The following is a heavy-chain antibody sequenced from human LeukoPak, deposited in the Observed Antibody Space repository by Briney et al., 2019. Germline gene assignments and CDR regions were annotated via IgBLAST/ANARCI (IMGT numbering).Heavy chain of an antibody. D-gene: IGHD2-2*01. CDR2: ISGSGGST. CDR3: AKYGGTSPNPFDY. Sequence: PGGSLRLSCAASGFTFSSYGMHWVRQAPGKGLEWVSAISGSGGSTYYADSVKGRFTISRDNSKNTLYLQMNSLRAEDTAVYYCAKYGGTSPNPFDYWGQGTLVTVSS. J-gene: IGHJ4*02. CDR1: GFTFSSYG. V-gene: IGHV3-23*01.